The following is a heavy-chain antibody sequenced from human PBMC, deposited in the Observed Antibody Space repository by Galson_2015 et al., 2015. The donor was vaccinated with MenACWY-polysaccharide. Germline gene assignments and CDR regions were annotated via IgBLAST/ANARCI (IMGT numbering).Heavy chain of an antibody. CDR1: GGSISSYY. CDR3: ARDLGEYGDYGVARNYYYHGMDV. Sequence: SEPLSLTCTISGGSISSYYWSWIRQPPGKGLEWIGNIYYSGSTNYNPSLKSRVTISVDTSKNQFSLKLSSVTAADTAVYYCARDLGEYGDYGVARNYYYHGMDVWGQGTTVTVSS. CDR2: IYYSGST. V-gene: IGHV4-59*01. J-gene: IGHJ6*02. D-gene: IGHD4-17*01.